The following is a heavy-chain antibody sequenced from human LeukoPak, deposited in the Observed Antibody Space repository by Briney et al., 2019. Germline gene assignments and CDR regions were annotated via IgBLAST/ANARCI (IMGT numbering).Heavy chain of an antibody. CDR3: ARAAALIRDAFDI. V-gene: IGHV3-21*01. D-gene: IGHD2-15*01. CDR2: ISSSTSYI. J-gene: IGHJ3*02. CDR1: GFTFSSYS. Sequence: GGSFRLSCAASGFTFSSYSMNWVRQAPGKGLEWVSSISSSTSYIYYADSVKGRFTISRDNAKNSLYLQMNSLRAEDTAVYYCARAAALIRDAFDIWGQGTMVTVSS.